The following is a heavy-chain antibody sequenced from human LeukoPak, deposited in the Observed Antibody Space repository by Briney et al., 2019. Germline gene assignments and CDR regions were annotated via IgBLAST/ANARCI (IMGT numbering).Heavy chain of an antibody. Sequence: SQTLSLTCTVSGGSISSGDSYGSWIRQPPGKGLEWIGYISYSGSTYYNASLKSRVTISVDTSKNQFSLKLSSVTAADTAVYYCAREGSGNSPFNYWGQGTVVTVSS. J-gene: IGHJ4*02. CDR3: AREGSGNSPFNY. CDR2: ISYSGST. D-gene: IGHD4-23*01. CDR1: GGSISSGDSY. V-gene: IGHV4-30-4*01.